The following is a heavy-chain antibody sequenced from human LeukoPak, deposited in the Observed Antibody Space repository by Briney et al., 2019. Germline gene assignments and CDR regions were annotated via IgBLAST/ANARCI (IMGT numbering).Heavy chain of an antibody. CDR2: IKQDGSEK. CDR1: GFTFSSYA. D-gene: IGHD6-13*01. J-gene: IGHJ4*02. V-gene: IGHV3-7*01. Sequence: GGSLRLSCAASGFTFSSYAMSWVRQAPGKGLEWVANIKQDGSEKYYVDSVKGRFTISRDNAKNSLYLQMNSLRAEDTAVYYCARDDSSSSWYKGIDYWGQGTLVTVSS. CDR3: ARDDSSSSWYKGIDY.